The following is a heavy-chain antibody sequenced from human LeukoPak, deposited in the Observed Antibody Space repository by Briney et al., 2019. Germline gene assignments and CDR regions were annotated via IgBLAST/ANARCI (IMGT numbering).Heavy chain of an antibody. CDR2: IIPIFGTA. J-gene: IGHJ3*02. V-gene: IGHV1-69*05. CDR1: GGTFSSYA. Sequence: SVKVSCKASGGTFSSYAISWVRQAPGQGLEWMGRIIPIFGTANYAQKFQGRVTITTDESTGTAYMELSSLRSEDTAVYYCARDDGTGTPRGSAFDIWGQGTMVTVSS. CDR3: ARDDGTGTPRGSAFDI. D-gene: IGHD1-1*01.